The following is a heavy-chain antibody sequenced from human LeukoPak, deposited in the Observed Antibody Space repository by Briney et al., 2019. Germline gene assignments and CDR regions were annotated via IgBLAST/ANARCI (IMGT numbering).Heavy chain of an antibody. CDR3: TRESGAFSPFGF. J-gene: IGHJ4*02. D-gene: IGHD1-26*01. CDR2: VHLSGAT. V-gene: IGHV4-4*02. Sequence: PSGTLSLTCAVSGGSITTTNWWSWVRPPPGKGLEWIGEVHLSGATNYNPSLESRVSMSIAKSKNHLSLEVTSVTAADTAIYYCTRESGAFSPFGFWGQGTLLTVSS. CDR1: GGSITTTNW.